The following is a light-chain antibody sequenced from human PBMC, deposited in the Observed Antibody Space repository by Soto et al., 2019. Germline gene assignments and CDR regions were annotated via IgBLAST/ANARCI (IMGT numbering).Light chain of an antibody. Sequence: EIVLTQSPGTLSVSPGERVTLSCRASQSVGSSYLAWYQQRPGQAPRLLIFGASYRATGIPDRFSGSGSGTDFTLTISRLAPEDFAVYYCQQYSSSPPEFTFGPGTKVDSK. CDR1: QSVGSSY. V-gene: IGKV3-20*01. CDR3: QQYSSSPPEFT. J-gene: IGKJ3*01. CDR2: GAS.